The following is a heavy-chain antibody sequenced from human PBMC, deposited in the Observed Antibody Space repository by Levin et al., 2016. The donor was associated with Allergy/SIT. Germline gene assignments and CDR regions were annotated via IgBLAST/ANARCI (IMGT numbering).Heavy chain of an antibody. D-gene: IGHD5-12*01. CDR2: INPNSGGT. CDR3: ARSRGYSGYDPQGY. J-gene: IGHJ4*02. V-gene: IGHV1-2*02. CDR1: GYTFTGYY. Sequence: ASVKVSCKASGYTFTGYYMHWVRQAPGQGLEWMGWINPNSGGTNYAQKFQGRVTMTRDTSISTAYMELSRLRSDDTAVYYCARSRGYSGYDPQGYWDQGTLVTVSS.